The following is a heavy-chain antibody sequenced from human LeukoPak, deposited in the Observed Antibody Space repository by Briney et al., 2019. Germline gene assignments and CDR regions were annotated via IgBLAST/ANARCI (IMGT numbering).Heavy chain of an antibody. CDR1: GGSISSYY. CDR3: ARLPAVGTIDY. J-gene: IGHJ4*02. Sequence: PSETLSLTCTVSGGSISSYYWSWIRQPPGEGLEWIGYIYYSGSTNYNPSLKSRVTISVDTSKNQFSLKLSSVTAADAAVYYCARLPAVGTIDYWGQGTLVTVSS. D-gene: IGHD1-26*01. CDR2: IYYSGST. V-gene: IGHV4-59*08.